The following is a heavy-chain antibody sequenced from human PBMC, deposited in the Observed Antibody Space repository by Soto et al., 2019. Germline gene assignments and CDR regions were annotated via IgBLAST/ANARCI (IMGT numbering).Heavy chain of an antibody. J-gene: IGHJ4*02. CDR3: PKDRIIMIRGVLIFHY. CDR2: INPDNGNT. Sequence: QVQLVQSGAEVKKPGASVKVSCKAFGYTLSNYALHWVRQAPGQRPEWMGWINPDNGNTKYSQKFQGRITITRDTSASTAYMELDSLTSEDTAVYYCPKDRIIMIRGVLIFHYWGQGTLVTVSS. D-gene: IGHD3-10*01. CDR1: GYTLSNYA. V-gene: IGHV1-3*01.